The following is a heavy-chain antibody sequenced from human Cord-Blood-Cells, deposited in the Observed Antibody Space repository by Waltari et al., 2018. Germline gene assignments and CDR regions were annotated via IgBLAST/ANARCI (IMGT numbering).Heavy chain of an antibody. CDR1: GGSISSYY. Sequence: QVQLQESGPGLVKPSETLSLTCTVSGGSISSYYWSWIRQPPGKGLAWIGYIYYRGSTNYNHSRKSRVTISVDTSKNQFSLELSSVTAADTAVYYCARQVEMATINDAFDIWGQGTMVTVSS. D-gene: IGHD5-12*01. CDR2: IYYRGST. V-gene: IGHV4-59*01. J-gene: IGHJ3*02. CDR3: ARQVEMATINDAFDI.